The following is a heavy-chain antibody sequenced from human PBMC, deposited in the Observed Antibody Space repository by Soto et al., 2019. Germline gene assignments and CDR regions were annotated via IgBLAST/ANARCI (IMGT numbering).Heavy chain of an antibody. D-gene: IGHD6-13*01. CDR3: ARSDSSSWLDAFDI. CDR2: MNPNSGNT. J-gene: IGHJ3*02. Sequence: ASVKVSCTASGYTFTSYDINWVRQATGQGLEWMGWMNPNSGNTGYAQKFQGRVTMTRNTSISTAYMELSSLRSEDTAVYYCARSDSSSWLDAFDIWGQGTMVTVSS. V-gene: IGHV1-8*01. CDR1: GYTFTSYD.